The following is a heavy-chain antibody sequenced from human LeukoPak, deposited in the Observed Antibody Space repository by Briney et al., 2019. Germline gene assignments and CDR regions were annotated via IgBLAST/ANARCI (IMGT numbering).Heavy chain of an antibody. J-gene: IGHJ6*02. D-gene: IGHD3-9*01. CDR3: AREGRNDILTVYHATMDV. Sequence: SETLSLTCTVSGGSISSHFWSWIRQPAGKGLEWIGRMHTSGSTNQNPSLNSRLTMSLDTSKNQFSLKLSSVTAADTAVYYCAREGRNDILTVYHATMDVWGQGTTVTASS. CDR2: MHTSGST. CDR1: GGSISSHF. V-gene: IGHV4-4*07.